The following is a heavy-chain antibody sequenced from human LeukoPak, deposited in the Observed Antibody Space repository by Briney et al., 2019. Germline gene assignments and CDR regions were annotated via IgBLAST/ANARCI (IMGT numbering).Heavy chain of an antibody. V-gene: IGHV1-69*02. CDR3: AMVGSGSYYTDAFDI. D-gene: IGHD3-10*01. CDR2: IIPILAIA. J-gene: IGHJ3*02. Sequence: SVKVSCKASGYTFTGYYMHWVRQAPGQGLEWMGRIIPILAIANYAQKFQGRVTITADKSTSTAYMELSSLRSEDTAVYYCAMVGSGSYYTDAFDIWGQGTMVTVSS. CDR1: GYTFTGYY.